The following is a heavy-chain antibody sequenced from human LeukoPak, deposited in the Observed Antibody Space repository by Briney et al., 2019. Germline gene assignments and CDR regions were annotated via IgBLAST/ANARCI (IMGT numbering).Heavy chain of an antibody. CDR1: GFTFSSYW. CDR3: ARDGTTVTPYYYGMDV. Sequence: GGSLRLSCAASGFTFSSYWMSWVRQAPGKGLEWVANIKQDGSEKYYVDSVRGRFTISRDNAKNSLYLQMNSLRAEDTAVYYCARDGTTVTPYYYGMDVWGQGTTVTVSS. D-gene: IGHD4-17*01. V-gene: IGHV3-7*01. J-gene: IGHJ6*02. CDR2: IKQDGSEK.